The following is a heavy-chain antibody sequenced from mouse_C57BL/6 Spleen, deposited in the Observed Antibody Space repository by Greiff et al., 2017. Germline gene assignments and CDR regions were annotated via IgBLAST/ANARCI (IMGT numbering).Heavy chain of an antibody. CDR2: IDPSNSET. J-gene: IGHJ2*01. CDR1: GYTFTSYW. D-gene: IGHD1-1*01. CDR3: ARLEITTVVATNFDY. Sequence: QVQLQQPGAELVRPGSSVKLSCKASGYTFTSYWMHWVKQRPIQGLEWIGNIDPSNSETHYNQKFKDKATLTVDKSSSTAYMQLSSLTSEDSAVYYCARLEITTVVATNFDYWGQGTTLTVSS. V-gene: IGHV1-52*01.